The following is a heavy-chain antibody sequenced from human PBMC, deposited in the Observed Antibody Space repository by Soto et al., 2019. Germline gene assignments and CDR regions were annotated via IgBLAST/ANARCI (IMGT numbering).Heavy chain of an antibody. CDR1: GYTFSNYY. CDR2: INPNDGTT. CDR3: ARSTRTARIAAAGAGQGNWFDP. D-gene: IGHD6-13*01. J-gene: IGHJ5*02. V-gene: IGHV1-46*01. Sequence: ASVKVSCKASGYTFSNYYMQWVRQAPGQGLEWMGIINPNDGTTSYALKFRGRVTMSRDTPTSTVYMELSSLRSEDTAVYYCARSTRTARIAAAGAGQGNWFDPWGQGTLVTVSS.